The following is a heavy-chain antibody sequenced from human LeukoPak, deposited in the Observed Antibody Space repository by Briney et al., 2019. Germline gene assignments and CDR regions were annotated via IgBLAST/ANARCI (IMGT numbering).Heavy chain of an antibody. V-gene: IGHV3-30*03. J-gene: IGHJ6*02. CDR3: AAVLSPYYGMDV. CDR2: ISYDGSNK. D-gene: IGHD5/OR15-5a*01. CDR1: GFTFSSYG. Sequence: GGSLRPSCAASGFTFSSYGMHWVRQAPGKGLEWVAVISYDGSNKYYADSVKGRFTISRDNSKNTLYLQMNSLRAEDTAVYYCAAVLSPYYGMDVWGQGTTVTVSS.